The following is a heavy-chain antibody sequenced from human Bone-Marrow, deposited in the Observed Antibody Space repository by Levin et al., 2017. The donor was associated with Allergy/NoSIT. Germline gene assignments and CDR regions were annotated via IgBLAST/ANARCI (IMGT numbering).Heavy chain of an antibody. V-gene: IGHV3-23*01. CDR3: AKDYVFRYLEWDTNCFDP. CDR2: VSGSGDTT. Sequence: GGSLRLSCTGSGFTFSSYAINWVRQAPGKGLQWVATVSGSGDTTYYADSVKDRFTVSRDNSKNTVYLQLNSLRVDDTAVYYCAKDYVFRYLEWDTNCFDPWGQGTLVTVSS. D-gene: IGHD3-3*01. CDR1: GFTFSSYA. J-gene: IGHJ5*02.